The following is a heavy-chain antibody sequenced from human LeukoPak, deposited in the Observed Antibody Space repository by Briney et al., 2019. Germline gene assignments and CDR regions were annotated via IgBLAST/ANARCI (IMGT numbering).Heavy chain of an antibody. CDR1: GGTFSSYA. D-gene: IGHD3-9*01. CDR2: IIPILGIA. CDR3: ARGADILAGFDYYYYGMDV. V-gene: IGHV1-69*04. Sequence: SVKVSCKASGGTFSSYAICWMRQAPGPGLGWMGRIIPILGIANYAQKFQGRVAITADKSTSTAYMELSSLRSEDTAVYYCARGADILAGFDYYYYGMDVWGQGTTVTASS. J-gene: IGHJ6*02.